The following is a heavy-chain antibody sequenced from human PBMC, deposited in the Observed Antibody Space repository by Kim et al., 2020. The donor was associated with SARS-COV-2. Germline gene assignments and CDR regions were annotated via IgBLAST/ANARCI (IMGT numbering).Heavy chain of an antibody. CDR3: ARDLVVFGYGSIDY. CDR1: GFTFSSYG. CDR2: IWYDGSNK. J-gene: IGHJ4*02. Sequence: GGSLRLSCAASGFTFSSYGMHWVRQAPGKGLEWVAVIWYDGSNKYYADSVKGRFTISRDNSKNTLYLQMNSLRAEDTAVYYCARDLVVFGYGSIDYWGQGTLVTVSS. D-gene: IGHD5-18*01. V-gene: IGHV3-33*01.